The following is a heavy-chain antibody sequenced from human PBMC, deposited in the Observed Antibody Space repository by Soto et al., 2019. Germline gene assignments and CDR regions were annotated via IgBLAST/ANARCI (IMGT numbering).Heavy chain of an antibody. CDR1: GFTFRWFG. Sequence: GGSLRLSCAGSGFTFRWFGMSWVRQAPGKGLEWVSLIYSTGTTKYADSVKGRFTVSRDNAKNTLYLQMNSLRAEDTAVYYCAKDGRGSGSHYNSFGYWGQGTLVTVSS. V-gene: IGHV3-53*01. CDR2: IYSTGTT. D-gene: IGHD3-10*01. CDR3: AKDGRGSGSHYNSFGY. J-gene: IGHJ4*02.